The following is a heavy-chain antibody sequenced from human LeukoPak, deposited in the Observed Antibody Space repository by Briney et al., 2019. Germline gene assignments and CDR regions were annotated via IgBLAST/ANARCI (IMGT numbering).Heavy chain of an antibody. CDR3: ARDVYYGSGSPRLDY. CDR1: GFTFSDYN. Sequence: GGSLRLSCAASGFTFSDYNMNWVRQVPGKGLESVSYMSRSGDIIYYADSVKGRFTISRDNAKNSLYLQMNSLRAEDTAVYYCARDVYYGSGSPRLDYWGQGTLVAVSS. D-gene: IGHD3-10*01. CDR2: MSRSGDII. V-gene: IGHV3-48*01. J-gene: IGHJ4*02.